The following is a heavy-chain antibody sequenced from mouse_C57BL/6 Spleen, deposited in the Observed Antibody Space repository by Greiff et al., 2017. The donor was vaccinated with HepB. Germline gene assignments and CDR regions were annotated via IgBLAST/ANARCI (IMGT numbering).Heavy chain of an antibody. CDR1: GYTFTDYE. Sequence: VQLQQSGAELVRPGASVTLSCKASGYTFTDYEMHWVKQTPVHGLEWIGAIDPETGGTAYNQKFKGKAILTADKSSSTAYMELRSLTSEDSAVYYCTRSDSTVEGYFDYWGQGTTLTVSS. V-gene: IGHV1-15*01. J-gene: IGHJ2*01. CDR3: TRSDSTVEGYFDY. D-gene: IGHD1-1*01. CDR2: IDPETGGT.